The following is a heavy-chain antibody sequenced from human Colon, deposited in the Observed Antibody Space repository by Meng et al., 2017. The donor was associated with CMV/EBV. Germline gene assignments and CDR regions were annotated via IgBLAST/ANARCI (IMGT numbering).Heavy chain of an antibody. CDR1: GFSFSSYG. J-gene: IGHJ4*02. CDR3: ARAGLRAVEATRSDY. Sequence: GESLKISCAAFGFSFSSYGMNWVRQAPGKGLEWVSSITTASLYTHYADSVRGRFTISRDNANNSVYLHMTTLRAEDTAVYYCARAGLRAVEATRSDYWGQGTLVTVSS. D-gene: IGHD6-19*01. V-gene: IGHV3-21*01. CDR2: ITTASLYT.